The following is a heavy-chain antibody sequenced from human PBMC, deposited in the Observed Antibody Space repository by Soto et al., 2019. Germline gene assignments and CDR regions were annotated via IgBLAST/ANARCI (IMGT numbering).Heavy chain of an antibody. D-gene: IGHD3-22*01. J-gene: IGHJ5*02. CDR2: IYYSGST. Sequence: PSETLSLTCTVSGGSVSSGSYYWSWIRQPPGKGLEWIGYIYYSGSTNYNPSLKSRVTISVDTSKNQFSLKLSSVTAADTAVYNCAREVITMIYNWFDPWGQGTLVTVSS. CDR3: AREVITMIYNWFDP. V-gene: IGHV4-61*01. CDR1: GGSVSSGSYY.